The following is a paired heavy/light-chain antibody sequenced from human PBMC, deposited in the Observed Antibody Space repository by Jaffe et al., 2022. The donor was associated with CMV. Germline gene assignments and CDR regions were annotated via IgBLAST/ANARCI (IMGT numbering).Heavy chain of an antibody. CDR1: GFTFDDYA. J-gene: IGHJ5*02. CDR3: AKDKRNVDTAMPSFGGFDP. V-gene: IGHV3-9*01. D-gene: IGHD5-18*01. CDR2: ISWNSGSI. Sequence: EVQLVESGGGLVQPGRSLRLSCAASGFTFDDYAMHWVRQAPGKGLEWVSGISWNSGSIGYADSVKGRFTISRDNAKNSLYLQMNSLRAEDTALYYCAKDKRNVDTAMPSFGGFDPWGQGTLVTVSS.
Light chain of an antibody. V-gene: IGKV1-39*01. CDR2: AAS. Sequence: DIQMTQSPSSLSASVGDRVTITCRASQSISSYLNWYQQKPGKAPKLLIYAASSLQSGVPSRFSGSGSGTDFTLTISSLQPEDFATYYCQQSYSTLRTFGPGTKVDIK. CDR3: QQSYSTLRT. J-gene: IGKJ3*01. CDR1: QSISSY.